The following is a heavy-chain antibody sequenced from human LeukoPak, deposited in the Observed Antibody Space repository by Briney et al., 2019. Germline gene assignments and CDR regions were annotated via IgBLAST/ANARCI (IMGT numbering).Heavy chain of an antibody. CDR2: ISSDGSTT. CDR3: ARAQAVAGTGGFDP. D-gene: IGHD6-19*01. Sequence: GGSLRLSCAASGFSFNSYWMHWVRQVPGKGLVWVSRISSDGSTTSYADSVKGRFTISRDNAKNTLYLQMNSLRDEDTAIYYCARAQAVAGTGGFDPWGQGTLITVSS. J-gene: IGHJ5*02. CDR1: GFSFNSYW. V-gene: IGHV3-74*01.